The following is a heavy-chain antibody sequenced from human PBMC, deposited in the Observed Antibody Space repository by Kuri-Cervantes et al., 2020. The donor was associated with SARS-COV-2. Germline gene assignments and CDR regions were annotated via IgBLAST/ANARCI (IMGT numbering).Heavy chain of an antibody. CDR3: AKDGVGARDF. Sequence: GESLKISCAASGFNFSGTDMHWVRQAPGKGLEWVAFISYDGKNKNCIASGKGRFTISRDNSQNTLSLQLKSLRSEDAAMYYCAKDGVGARDFWGQGTLVTVSS. J-gene: IGHJ4*02. CDR1: GFNFSGTD. D-gene: IGHD4/OR15-4a*01. CDR2: ISYDGKNK. V-gene: IGHV3-30*18.